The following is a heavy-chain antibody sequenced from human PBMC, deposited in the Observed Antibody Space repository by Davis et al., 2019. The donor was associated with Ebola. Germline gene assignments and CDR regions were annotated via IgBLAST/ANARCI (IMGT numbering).Heavy chain of an antibody. CDR3: TGDYDDYVDY. CDR1: GFTFSDYY. D-gene: IGHD5-12*01. J-gene: IGHJ4*02. CDR2: IRSKAYGGTT. Sequence: GESLKISCAASGFTFSDYYMSWFRQAPGKGLEWVGFIRSKAYGGTTEYAASVKGRFTISRDDSKSIAYLQMNSLKTEDTAVYYCTGDYDDYVDYWGQGTLVTVSS. V-gene: IGHV3-49*03.